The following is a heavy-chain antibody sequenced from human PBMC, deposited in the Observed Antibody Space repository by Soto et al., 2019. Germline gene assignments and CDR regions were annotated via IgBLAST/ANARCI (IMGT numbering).Heavy chain of an antibody. CDR2: INHSGST. Sequence: QVQLQQWGAGLLKPSETLSLTCAVYGGSFSGYYWSWIRQPPGKGLEWIGEINHSGSTNYNPSLKSRVTISVDTSKNQFSLKLSAVTAADTAVYYWAREAASITMVRGVINWFDPWGQGTLVTVSS. J-gene: IGHJ5*02. CDR1: GGSFSGYY. CDR3: AREAASITMVRGVINWFDP. D-gene: IGHD3-10*01. V-gene: IGHV4-34*01.